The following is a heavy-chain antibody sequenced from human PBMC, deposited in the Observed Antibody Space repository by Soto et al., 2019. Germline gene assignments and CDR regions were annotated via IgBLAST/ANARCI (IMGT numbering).Heavy chain of an antibody. V-gene: IGHV4-59*12. CDR1: GGSISSYY. Sequence: SETLSLTCTVSGGSISSYYWSWIRQPPGKGLEWIGYIYYSGSTYYNPSLKSRVTISVDTSKNQFSLKLSSVTAADTAVYYCARVEVVVGTMIVVPDAFDIWGQGTMVTVSS. CDR2: IYYSGST. CDR3: ARVEVVVGTMIVVPDAFDI. D-gene: IGHD3-22*01. J-gene: IGHJ3*02.